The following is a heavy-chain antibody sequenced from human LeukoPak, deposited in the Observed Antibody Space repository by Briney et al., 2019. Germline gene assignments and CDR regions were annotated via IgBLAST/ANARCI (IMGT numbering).Heavy chain of an antibody. V-gene: IGHV3-7*01. J-gene: IGHJ4*02. CDR1: GFTFGSYW. CDR2: IKGDGSDK. CDR3: ARDRGWYRLDY. D-gene: IGHD6-19*01. Sequence: PGGSLRLSCTASGFTFGSYWMNWVRQAPGKGLEWVAIIKGDGSDKNYVESVKGRFTVSRDNAKNSLYLQMNSLRAEDTAVYYCARDRGWYRLDYGGQGTLVTVSS.